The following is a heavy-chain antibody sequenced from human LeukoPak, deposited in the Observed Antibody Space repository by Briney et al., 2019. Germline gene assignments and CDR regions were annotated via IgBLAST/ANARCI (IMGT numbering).Heavy chain of an antibody. CDR1: GYTFTSYY. J-gene: IGHJ5*02. V-gene: IGHV1-46*01. CDR3: ARDLKVRGVISGNWFDP. D-gene: IGHD3-10*01. CDR2: INPSGGST. Sequence: ASVKVSCKASGYTFTSYYMHWVRQAPGQGPEWMGIINPSGGSTSYAQKFQGRVTMTRDTSTSTVYMELSSLRSEDTAVYYCARDLKVRGVISGNWFDPWGQGTLVTVSS.